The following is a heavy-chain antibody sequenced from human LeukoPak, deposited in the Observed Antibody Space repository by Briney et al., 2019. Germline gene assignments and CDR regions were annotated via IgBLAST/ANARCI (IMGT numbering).Heavy chain of an antibody. CDR2: IKKDGSEK. CDR1: GFTFSTYW. D-gene: IGHD2-15*01. J-gene: IGHJ4*02. V-gene: IGHV3-7*03. Sequence: GGSLRLSCAASGFTFSTYWMSWVRQAPGKGLEWVANIKKDGSEKYYMDSVKGRFTISRDNAENSLYLQTNSLRAEDTVVYYCAREGVHCSGRSCLKAYWGQGTQVTVSS. CDR3: AREGVHCSGRSCLKAY.